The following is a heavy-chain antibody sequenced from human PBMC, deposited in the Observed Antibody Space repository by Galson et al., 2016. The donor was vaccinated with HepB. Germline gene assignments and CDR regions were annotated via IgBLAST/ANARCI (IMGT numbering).Heavy chain of an antibody. V-gene: IGHV3-30-3*01. CDR2: ISYNGGSE. D-gene: IGHD2-21*01. Sequence: SLRLSCAASGFTFNMYTMHWVRQAPGKGLEWVALISYNGGSEYYADSVQGRFTISRDNSKSTLFLQMNSLRAEDTAIYYCARVYVVAYGMDVWGQGTTVTVSS. J-gene: IGHJ6*02. CDR3: ARVYVVAYGMDV. CDR1: GFTFNMYT.